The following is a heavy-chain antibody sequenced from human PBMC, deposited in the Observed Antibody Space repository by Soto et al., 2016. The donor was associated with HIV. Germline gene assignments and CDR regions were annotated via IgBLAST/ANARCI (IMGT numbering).Heavy chain of an antibody. Sequence: QVQLVQSGADMKKPGASVKVSCKASAYTFTGYYMHWVRQAPGQGLEWMGWINPNSGGTNYAQKLQGRVTMTTDTSTSTAYMELRSLRSDDTAVYYCAREWGSGSYNYFDYWGQGTLVTVSS. J-gene: IGHJ4*02. V-gene: IGHV1-2*02. D-gene: IGHD3-10*01. CDR3: AREWGSGSYNYFDY. CDR1: AYTFTGYY. CDR2: INPNSGGT.